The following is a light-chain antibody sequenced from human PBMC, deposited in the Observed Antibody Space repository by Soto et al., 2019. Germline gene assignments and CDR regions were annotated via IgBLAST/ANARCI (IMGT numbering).Light chain of an antibody. CDR2: GAS. V-gene: IGKV3-20*01. Sequence: EIVLTQSPGTLSLSPGERATLSCRASQSVSSSYLAWYQQKPGQAPRLLIYGASSRATGIPDRFSGSGSGTDFTLTISRLEPEDFAVYYYQQYGSSPPVTFGQGTKV. J-gene: IGKJ1*01. CDR3: QQYGSSPPVT. CDR1: QSVSSSY.